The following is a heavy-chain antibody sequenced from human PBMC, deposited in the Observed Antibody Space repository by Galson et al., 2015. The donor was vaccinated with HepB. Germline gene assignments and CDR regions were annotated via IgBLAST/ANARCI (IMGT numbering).Heavy chain of an antibody. J-gene: IGHJ4*02. CDR3: ARVARVAAKWWYYFDY. D-gene: IGHD2-15*01. Sequence: SVKVSCKASGYTFTSYAMHWVRQAPGQRLEWMGWINAGNGNTKYSQKFQGRVTITRDTSASTAYMELSSLRSEDTAVYYCARVARVAAKWWYYFDYWGQGTLVTVSS. CDR2: INAGNGNT. V-gene: IGHV1-3*01. CDR1: GYTFTSYA.